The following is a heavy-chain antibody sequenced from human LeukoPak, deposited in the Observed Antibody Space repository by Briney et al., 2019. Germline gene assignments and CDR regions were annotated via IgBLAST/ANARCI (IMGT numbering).Heavy chain of an antibody. Sequence: GASVKVSCKASGYTFTSYGISWVGQAPGQGLEWMGWISAYNGNTNYAQKLQGRVTMTTDKSTSTAYIELRSLRSDDTAVYYCAGNWGSYRYQSDYWGQGTLVTVSS. CDR2: ISAYNGNT. D-gene: IGHD3-16*02. J-gene: IGHJ4*02. CDR1: GYTFTSYG. CDR3: AGNWGSYRYQSDY. V-gene: IGHV1-18*01.